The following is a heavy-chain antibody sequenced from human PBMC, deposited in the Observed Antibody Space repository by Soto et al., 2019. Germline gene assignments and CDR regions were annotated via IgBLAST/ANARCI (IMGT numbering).Heavy chain of an antibody. CDR2: IYYSGST. CDR3: ARDQIFYYDSSGYYPRAFDI. V-gene: IGHV4-31*03. CDR1: GGSISSGGYY. D-gene: IGHD3-22*01. J-gene: IGHJ3*02. Sequence: SETLSLTCTFSGGSISSGGYYWSWIRQHPGKGLEWIGYIYYSGSTYYNPSLKSRVTISVDTSKNQFSLKLSSVTAADTAVYYCARDQIFYYDSSGYYPRAFDIWGQGTMVTVSS.